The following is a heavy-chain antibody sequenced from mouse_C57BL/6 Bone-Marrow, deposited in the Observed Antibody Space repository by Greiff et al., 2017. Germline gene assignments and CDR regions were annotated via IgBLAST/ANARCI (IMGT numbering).Heavy chain of an antibody. Sequence: QVQLQQSGAELVRPGASVKLSCQASGYTFTDYYINWVKQRPGQGLEWIARIYPGSGNTYYNEKFKGKATLTAEKSSSTAYMQLSSLTSEDSAVYFCARWSNWDWYFDVWGTGTTVTVSS. D-gene: IGHD4-1*01. CDR2: IYPGSGNT. J-gene: IGHJ1*03. CDR3: ARWSNWDWYFDV. V-gene: IGHV1-76*01. CDR1: GYTFTDYY.